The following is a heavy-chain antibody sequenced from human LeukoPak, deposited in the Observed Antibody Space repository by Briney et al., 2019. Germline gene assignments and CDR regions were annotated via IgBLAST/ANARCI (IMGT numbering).Heavy chain of an antibody. CDR1: GFMFSDYY. Sequence: GGSLRLSCAASGFMFSDYYMSWIRQAPGKGLEWISYISSSRSTIHYADSVKGRFTISRDSSKNTLFLQMNRLRPEDAAVYYCAKAPVTTCRGAFCYPFDYWGLGTLVTVSS. CDR2: ISSSRSTI. J-gene: IGHJ4*02. D-gene: IGHD2-15*01. V-gene: IGHV3-11*01. CDR3: AKAPVTTCRGAFCYPFDY.